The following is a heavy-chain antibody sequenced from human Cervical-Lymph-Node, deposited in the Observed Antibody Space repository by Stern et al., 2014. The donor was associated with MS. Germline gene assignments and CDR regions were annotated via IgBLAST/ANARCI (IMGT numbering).Heavy chain of an antibody. CDR3: ASDQAWFDP. Sequence: VQLVESGGRVVQPGGSLRLACAASGFTVSGNSMNWVRQAPGKGLEWVSIIYSGGSTDYADSVKDRFTISRDNSRNMLFLQMNSLKVEDTAVYYCASDQAWFDPWGQGTLVTVSS. J-gene: IGHJ5*02. CDR1: GFTVSGNS. V-gene: IGHV3-66*01. CDR2: IYSGGST.